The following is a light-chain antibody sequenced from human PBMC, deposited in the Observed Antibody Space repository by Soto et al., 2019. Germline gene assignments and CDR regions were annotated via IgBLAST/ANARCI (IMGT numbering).Light chain of an antibody. V-gene: IGKV3-20*01. J-gene: IGKJ1*01. CDR1: QSVSRTY. Sequence: EIVLTQSPGTRSLSPGERATLSCRASQSVSRTYLVWYQQKRGQAPRLLIHGTSNRATGPPDRFSGSGSGTDFTRTISRLEPEDLAVYYCQQYGGSPRTFGQGTKVEIK. CDR2: GTS. CDR3: QQYGGSPRT.